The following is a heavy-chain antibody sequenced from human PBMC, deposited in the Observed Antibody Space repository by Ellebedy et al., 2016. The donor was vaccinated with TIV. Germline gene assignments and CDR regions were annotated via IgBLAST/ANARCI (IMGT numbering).Heavy chain of an antibody. CDR1: GGTFSSYA. Sequence: SVKVSXXASGGTFSSYAISWVRQAPGQGREWMGGIIPIFGTANYAQKFQGRVTITADKSTSTAYMELSSLRSEDTALYYCAGGRGQWELHDWGQGTLVTVSP. CDR3: AGGRGQWELHD. D-gene: IGHD1-26*01. J-gene: IGHJ4*02. CDR2: IIPIFGTA. V-gene: IGHV1-69*06.